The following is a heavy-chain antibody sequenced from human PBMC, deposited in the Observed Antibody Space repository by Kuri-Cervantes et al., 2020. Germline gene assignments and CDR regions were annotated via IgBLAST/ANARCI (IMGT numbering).Heavy chain of an antibody. CDR3: AGYSSGWRYYYYGMDV. D-gene: IGHD6-19*01. CDR2: INPNSGGT. V-gene: IGHV1-2*02. Sequence: ASVKVSCKASGYTFTGYYMHWVRQAPGQGLAWMGWINPNSGGTNYAQKFQGRVTMTRDTSISPAYMELSSLRSEDTAVYYCAGYSSGWRYYYYGMDVWGQGTTVTVSS. CDR1: GYTFTGYY. J-gene: IGHJ6*02.